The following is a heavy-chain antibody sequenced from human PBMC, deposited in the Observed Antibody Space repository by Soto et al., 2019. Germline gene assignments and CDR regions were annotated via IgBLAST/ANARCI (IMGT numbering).Heavy chain of an antibody. J-gene: IGHJ4*02. CDR1: GFTVSTYG. D-gene: IGHD2-8*02. V-gene: IGHV3-30*03. CDR2: ISRDGGTK. Sequence: QVQLVESGGGVVQPGRSLRLSCAVSGFTVSTYGMHWVRQAPGKGLEWVAVISRDGGTKYYADSVKGRFTISRDNSRNALFLEMKSLRGDDRAVYYCTGEVASGYWGQGTLVTVSS. CDR3: TGEVASGY.